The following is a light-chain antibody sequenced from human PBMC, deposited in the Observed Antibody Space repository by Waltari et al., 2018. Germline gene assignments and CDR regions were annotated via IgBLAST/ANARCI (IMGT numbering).Light chain of an antibody. Sequence: TCRASQSISSWLAWYQQKPGKAPKLLIYKASSLESGVPSRFSDSGSGTEFTLTISSLQPDDFATYYCQQYNNYPFTFGPGTKVDIK. V-gene: IGKV1-5*03. CDR1: QSISSW. CDR2: KAS. J-gene: IGKJ3*01. CDR3: QQYNNYPFT.